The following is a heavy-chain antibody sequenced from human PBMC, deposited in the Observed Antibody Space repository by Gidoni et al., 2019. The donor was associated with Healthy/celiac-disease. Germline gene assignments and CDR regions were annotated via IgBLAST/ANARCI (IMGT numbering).Heavy chain of an antibody. D-gene: IGHD1-26*01. CDR2: INPNSGGT. Sequence: QVQLVQSGAEVKKPGDSVKVSCQASGEPFTGYYMHWVRQAPGQGLEWMGWINPNSGGTNYAQKFQGRVTMTRDTSISTAYMELSRLRSDDTAVYYCARTATLKRGAYDYWGQGTLVTVSS. J-gene: IGHJ4*02. V-gene: IGHV1-2*02. CDR3: ARTATLKRGAYDY. CDR1: GEPFTGYY.